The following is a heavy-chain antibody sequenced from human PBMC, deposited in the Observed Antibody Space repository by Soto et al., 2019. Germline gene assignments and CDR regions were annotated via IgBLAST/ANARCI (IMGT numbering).Heavy chain of an antibody. D-gene: IGHD3-22*01. J-gene: IGHJ4*02. Sequence: SETLSLTCTVSGDSISTFYWGWMRQSPGKELEWIGYVYYTGSTNYNPSLKSRVTVSVDRSKNQFSLKLTSANAADTAVYYCARGRTVRNYADDSSDYFYFFDYWGQGTQVTVSS. CDR2: VYYTGST. V-gene: IGHV4-59*01. CDR3: ARGRTVRNYADDSSDYFYFFDY. CDR1: GDSISTFY.